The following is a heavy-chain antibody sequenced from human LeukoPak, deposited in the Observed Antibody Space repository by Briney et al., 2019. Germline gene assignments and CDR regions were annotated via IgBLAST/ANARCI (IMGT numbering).Heavy chain of an antibody. CDR3: ARNVENIVVVPAASQVPYYYYYGMDV. CDR1: GGSIGSYY. V-gene: IGHV4-59*01. J-gene: IGHJ6*02. CDR2: IYYSGST. Sequence: PSETLSLTCTVSGGSIGSYYWSWIRQPPGKGLEWIGYIYYSGSTNYNPSLKSRVIISVDTSKNQFSLKLSSVTAADTAVYYCARNVENIVVVPAASQVPYYYYYGMDVWGQGTTVTVSS. D-gene: IGHD2-2*01.